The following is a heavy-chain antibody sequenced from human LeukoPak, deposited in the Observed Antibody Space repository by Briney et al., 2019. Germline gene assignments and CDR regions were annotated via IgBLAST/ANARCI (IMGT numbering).Heavy chain of an antibody. CDR1: GFTFSDYY. D-gene: IGHD3-3*01. CDR3: ARLLTHTGRSGYYLDY. V-gene: IGHV3-11*01. CDR2: ISSSGSTI. J-gene: IGHJ4*02. Sequence: GGSLRLSCAASGFTFSDYYMSWIRQAPGKGLEWVSYISSSGSTIYYADSVKGRFTISRDNAKNSLYLQMNSLRAEDTAVYYCARLLTHTGRSGYYLDYWGQGTLVTVSS.